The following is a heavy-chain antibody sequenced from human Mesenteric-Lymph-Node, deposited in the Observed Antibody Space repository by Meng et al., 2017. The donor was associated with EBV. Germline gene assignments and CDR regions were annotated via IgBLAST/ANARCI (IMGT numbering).Heavy chain of an antibody. D-gene: IGHD1-26*01. CDR3: ARDLGATTGSDY. V-gene: IGHV4-30-4*01. CDR2: MYFSGDT. Sequence: QEAGHGLVKPPETRSLTRAVAGGSINIGGYYWTWVRQPPGKGLEWIGYMYFSGDTYYSPSLKSRITMSIDTSKNEFYLKLTAVTAADTAVYYCARDLGATTGSDYGGQGTLVTVSS. J-gene: IGHJ4*02. CDR1: GGSINIGGYY.